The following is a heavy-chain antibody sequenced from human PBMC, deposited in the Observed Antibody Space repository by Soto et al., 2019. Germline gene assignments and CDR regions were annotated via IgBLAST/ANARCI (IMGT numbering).Heavy chain of an antibody. V-gene: IGHV1-18*04. CDR2: ISLHNGNT. CDR3: ATDERDDCSSCNCHYFDH. CDR1: GTTYG. J-gene: IGHJ4*01. D-gene: IGHD2-2*01. Sequence: ASVKVSSKAVGTTYGIVWVRQANGQGLEWTGWISLHNGNTNNAPKFHGRISMNTAAATATTYMEMRSLRSDDAAVYYCATDERDDCSSCNCHYFDHWS.